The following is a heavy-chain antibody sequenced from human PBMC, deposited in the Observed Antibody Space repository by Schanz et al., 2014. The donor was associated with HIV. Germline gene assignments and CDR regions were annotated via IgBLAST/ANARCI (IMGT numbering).Heavy chain of an antibody. CDR3: ARDQNVISMVRGVMGGVDY. V-gene: IGHV1-2*02. CDR1: GYTFTNNF. J-gene: IGHJ4*02. Sequence: QVQLVQSGAEVKKPGASVKLSCKTSGYTFTNNFIHWVRQAPGQGLEWVGVINPKIGTVTYGHRVQGRVTMTRDTSTSTAYMELRRLRSDDTAVYYCARDQNVISMVRGVMGGVDYWGQGTLVTVSS. D-gene: IGHD3-10*01. CDR2: INPKIGTV.